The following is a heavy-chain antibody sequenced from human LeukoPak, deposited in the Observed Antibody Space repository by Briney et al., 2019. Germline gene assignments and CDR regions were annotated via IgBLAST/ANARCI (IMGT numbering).Heavy chain of an antibody. CDR3: ARHQGVVDL. V-gene: IGHV4-34*01. CDR2: INNSGST. Sequence: PSETLSLTCAVYGGSFSGFYWSWIRQPPGKGLEWIGEINNSGSTNYNASLKSRVTISVDTSKNQFSLKLSSVTAADTAVYYCARHQGVVDLWGRGSLVTVSS. CDR1: GGSFSGFY. D-gene: IGHD3-3*01. J-gene: IGHJ2*01.